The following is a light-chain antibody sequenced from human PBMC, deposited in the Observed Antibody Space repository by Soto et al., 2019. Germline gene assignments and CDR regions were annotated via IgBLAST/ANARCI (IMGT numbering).Light chain of an antibody. J-gene: IGLJ1*01. CDR2: GNT. V-gene: IGLV1-40*01. CDR3: QSYDSSLSGSV. CDR1: SSNIGADYD. Sequence: QPVLTQPPSVSGAPGQRGTISCTGSSSNIGADYDVHWYQQLPGTAPKLLIYGNTNRPSGVPDRFSGSKSGTSASLAITGLQAEDEADYYCQSYDSSLSGSVFGTGTKVTVL.